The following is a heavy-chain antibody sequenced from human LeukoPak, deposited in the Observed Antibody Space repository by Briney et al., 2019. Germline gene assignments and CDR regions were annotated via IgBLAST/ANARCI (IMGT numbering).Heavy chain of an antibody. CDR2: INPNSGGT. D-gene: IGHD6-19*01. V-gene: IGHV1-2*02. Sequence: GASVKVSCKASGYTFTGYYMHWVRQAPGQGLEWMGWINPNSGGTNYAQKLQGRVTMTTDTSTSTAYMELRSLRSDDTAVYYCARVGSGWTYGQNWFDPWGQGTLVTVSS. CDR3: ARVGSGWTYGQNWFDP. J-gene: IGHJ5*02. CDR1: GYTFTGYY.